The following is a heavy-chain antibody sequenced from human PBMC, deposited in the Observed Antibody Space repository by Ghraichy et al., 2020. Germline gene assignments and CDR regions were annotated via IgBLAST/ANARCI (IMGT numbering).Heavy chain of an antibody. D-gene: IGHD4-23*01. J-gene: IGHJ4*02. CDR1: GFTFSSYG. CDR2: IWYDGSNK. Sequence: GGSLRLSCAASGFTFSSYGMHWVRQAPGKGLEWVAVIWYDGSNKYYADSVKGRFTISRDNSKNTLYLQMNSLRTEDTAVYYCARDALPPMPYGGNPLLYWGQGTLVTVSS. V-gene: IGHV3-33*01. CDR3: ARDALPPMPYGGNPLLY.